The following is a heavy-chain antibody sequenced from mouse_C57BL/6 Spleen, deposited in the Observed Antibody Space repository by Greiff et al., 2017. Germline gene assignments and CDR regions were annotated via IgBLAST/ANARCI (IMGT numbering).Heavy chain of an antibody. J-gene: IGHJ3*01. CDR3: ARSLSYYYGSSYAWFAY. Sequence: VQLQQPGAELVKPGASVKMSCKASGYTFTSYWITWVKQRPGQGLEWIGDIYPGSGSTNYNEKFKGKATLTVDKSSSTAYMQLSSLSSEDSTVSYCARSLSYYYGSSYAWFAYWGQGTLVTVSA. D-gene: IGHD1-1*01. V-gene: IGHV1-55*01. CDR2: IYPGSGST. CDR1: GYTFTSYW.